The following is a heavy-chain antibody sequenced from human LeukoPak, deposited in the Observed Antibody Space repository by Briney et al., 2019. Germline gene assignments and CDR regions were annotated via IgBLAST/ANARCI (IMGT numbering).Heavy chain of an antibody. CDR3: TTDRCSGGSCYYFDY. J-gene: IGHJ4*02. V-gene: IGHV3-30*02. D-gene: IGHD2-15*01. Sequence: GGSLRLSCAASGFTFSSYGMHWVRQAPGKGLEWVAFIRYDGSNKYYADSVKGRFTMSRDNSKNTLYLQMNSLKTEDTAVYYCTTDRCSGGSCYYFDYWGQGTLVTVSS. CDR2: IRYDGSNK. CDR1: GFTFSSYG.